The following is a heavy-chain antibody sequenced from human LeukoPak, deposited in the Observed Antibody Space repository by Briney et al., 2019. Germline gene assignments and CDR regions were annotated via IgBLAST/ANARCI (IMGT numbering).Heavy chain of an antibody. CDR1: GFTLSSYR. J-gene: IGHJ4*02. V-gene: IGHV3-30*18. Sequence: GGSLRLSCAAPGFTLSSYRMPWVRQAPGRGLEWVAVISYDGSNKYYADSVKGRFTISRDNSKNTLYLQMNSLRAEDTAVYYCAKGVGRYFDWLFLFDYWGQGTLVTVSS. D-gene: IGHD3-9*01. CDR2: ISYDGSNK. CDR3: AKGVGRYFDWLFLFDY.